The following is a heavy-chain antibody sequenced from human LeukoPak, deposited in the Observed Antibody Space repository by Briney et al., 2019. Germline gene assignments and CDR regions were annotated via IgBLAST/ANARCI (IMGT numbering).Heavy chain of an antibody. J-gene: IGHJ5*02. CDR3: AADPYCSGGSCYP. CDR2: IVVGSGNT. CDR1: GFTFTSSA. Sequence: SVKVSCKASGFTFTSSAMQWVRQARGQRLEWIGWIVVGSGNTNYAQKFQERVTITRDMSTSTAYMELSSLRSEDTAVYYCAADPYCSGGSCYPWGQGTLVTVSS. D-gene: IGHD2-15*01. V-gene: IGHV1-58*02.